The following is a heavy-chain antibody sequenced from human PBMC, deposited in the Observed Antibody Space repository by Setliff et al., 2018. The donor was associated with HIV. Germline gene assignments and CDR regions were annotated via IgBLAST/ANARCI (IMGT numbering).Heavy chain of an antibody. J-gene: IGHJ3*01. D-gene: IGHD3-3*01. V-gene: IGHV4-39*01. CDR1: GGSFSSSTYS. CDR3: ARHKTNYDSYAFDV. Sequence: LSLTCTVSGGSFSSSTYSWGWIRQPPGLGLEWIGSIHSSGTTDYNPSLKSRVAMSVDTSRSQFSLKLTSVTAADTAVYYCARHKTNYDSYAFDVWGQGTMITVSS. CDR2: IHSSGTT.